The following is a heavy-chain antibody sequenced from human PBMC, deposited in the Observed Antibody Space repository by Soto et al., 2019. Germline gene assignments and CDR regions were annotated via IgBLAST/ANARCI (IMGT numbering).Heavy chain of an antibody. CDR3: ARPSKGWGGFDP. Sequence: EVHLLESGGGLVQPGGSLRLSCAASGFTFSSYAMSWVRQAPGKGLEWVSAVSGSGGSTYYADSVKGRFTISRDNSKNTLYLQMNSLRAEDTAVYYCARPSKGWGGFDPWGQGTLVTVSS. V-gene: IGHV3-23*01. CDR2: VSGSGGST. D-gene: IGHD3-10*01. J-gene: IGHJ5*02. CDR1: GFTFSSYA.